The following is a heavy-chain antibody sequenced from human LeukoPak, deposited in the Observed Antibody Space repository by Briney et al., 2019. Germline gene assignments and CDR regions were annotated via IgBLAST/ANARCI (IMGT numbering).Heavy chain of an antibody. V-gene: IGHV3-30*03. J-gene: IGHJ5*02. Sequence: PGGSLRLSCAASGFTFSSYGMHWVRQAPGKGLEWVAVISYDGSNKYYADSVKGRFTISRDNSKNTLYLQMNSLRSEDTAVYYCARGRGYSYDNWFDPWGQGTLVTVSS. CDR3: ARGRGYSYDNWFDP. CDR2: ISYDGSNK. CDR1: GFTFSSYG. D-gene: IGHD5-18*01.